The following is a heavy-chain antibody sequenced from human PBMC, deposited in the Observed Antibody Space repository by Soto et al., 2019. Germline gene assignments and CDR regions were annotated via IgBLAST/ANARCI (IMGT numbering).Heavy chain of an antibody. J-gene: IGHJ4*02. CDR3: ARSILTGYYGH. D-gene: IGHD3-9*01. Sequence: ASVKVSCKASGYTLTNYAMHWVRQAPGQRLEWMGWINAGNGNTKYSQKFQGRVTMTRDTSTSTAYMELSSLRSEDTAVYYCARSILTGYYGHWGQGTLVTVSS. V-gene: IGHV1-3*01. CDR2: INAGNGNT. CDR1: GYTLTNYA.